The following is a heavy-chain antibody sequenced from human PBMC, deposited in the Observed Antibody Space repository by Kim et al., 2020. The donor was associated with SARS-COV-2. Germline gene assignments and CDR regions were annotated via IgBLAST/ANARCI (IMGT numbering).Heavy chain of an antibody. Sequence: ADSVKGRLTNAQDKAKNIVYLQMRSLRAEDTAVYYCARAFDYSTSDPFDIWGQGTMVTVSS. V-gene: IGHV3-11*06. D-gene: IGHD2-2*01. J-gene: IGHJ3*02. CDR3: ARAFDYSTSDPFDI.